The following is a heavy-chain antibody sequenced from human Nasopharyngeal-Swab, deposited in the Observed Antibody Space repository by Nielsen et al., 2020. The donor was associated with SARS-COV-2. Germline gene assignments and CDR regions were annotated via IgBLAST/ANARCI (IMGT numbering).Heavy chain of an antibody. Sequence: GGSLRLSCAASGFTVSSNYMSWVRQAPGKGLEWVSVIYSGGSTYYADSVKGRFTISRDNSKNTLYLQMNSLRAEDTAVYYCARAQRRYFDWSGAFDIWGQGTMVTVSS. J-gene: IGHJ3*02. CDR2: IYSGGST. V-gene: IGHV3-53*01. D-gene: IGHD3-9*01. CDR1: GFTVSSNY. CDR3: ARAQRRYFDWSGAFDI.